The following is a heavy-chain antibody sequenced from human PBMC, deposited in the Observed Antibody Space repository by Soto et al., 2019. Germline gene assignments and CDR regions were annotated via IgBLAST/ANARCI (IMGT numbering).Heavy chain of an antibody. D-gene: IGHD3-22*01. J-gene: IGHJ4*02. CDR1: GYSFITYG. Sequence: QVQLVQSGAEVKKPGASVMVSCKGSGYSFITYGMSWVRQAPGQGLEWVGWISTYNGNTKYVESLQSRVTMTTDTTTSTAYMELRSLRSDDTAVYYCARGPTDYYDKSGDYCLDYWGQGTLVTVSP. CDR2: ISTYNGNT. CDR3: ARGPTDYYDKSGDYCLDY. V-gene: IGHV1-18*01.